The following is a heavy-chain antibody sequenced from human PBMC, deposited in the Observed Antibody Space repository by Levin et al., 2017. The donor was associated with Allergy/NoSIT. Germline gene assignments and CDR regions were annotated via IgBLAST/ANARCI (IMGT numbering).Heavy chain of an antibody. CDR1: GFTFSDYY. CDR2: ISSSSSYT. J-gene: IGHJ4*02. CDR3: ASARHPMVLDY. V-gene: IGHV3-11*03. D-gene: IGHD3-10*01. Sequence: GGSLRLSCAASGFTFSDYYMSWIRQAPGKGLEWVSYISSSSSYTNYADSVKGRFTISRDNAKNSLYLQMNSLRAEDTAVYYCASARHPMVLDYWGQGTLVTVSS.